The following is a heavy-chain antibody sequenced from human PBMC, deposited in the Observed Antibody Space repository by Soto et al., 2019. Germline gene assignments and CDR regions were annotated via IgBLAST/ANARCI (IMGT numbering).Heavy chain of an antibody. V-gene: IGHV3-30*18. D-gene: IGHD1-26*01. Sequence: ESVGGVVQPGRSLRLSCAASGFTFSSYGMHWVRQAPGKGLEWVAVISYDGSNKYYADSVKGRFTISRDNSKNTLYLQMNSLRAEDTAVYYCAKVLRGGATTSYYFDYWGQGTLVTVSS. CDR2: ISYDGSNK. CDR3: AKVLRGGATTSYYFDY. J-gene: IGHJ4*02. CDR1: GFTFSSYG.